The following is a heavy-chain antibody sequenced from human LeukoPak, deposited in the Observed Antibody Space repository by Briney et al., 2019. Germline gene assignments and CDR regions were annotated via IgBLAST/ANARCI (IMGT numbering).Heavy chain of an antibody. V-gene: IGHV1-2*02. D-gene: IGHD5-18*01. CDR3: ARDLVDTVMSHLVLFDY. J-gene: IGHJ4*02. CDR2: INPNSGGT. Sequence: ASVKVSCKASGYTFTGYYMHWVRQAPGQGLEWMGWINPNSGGTNYAQKFQGRVTMTRDTSISTAYMELSSLRSEDTAVYYCARDLVDTVMSHLVLFDYWGQGTLVTVSS. CDR1: GYTFTGYY.